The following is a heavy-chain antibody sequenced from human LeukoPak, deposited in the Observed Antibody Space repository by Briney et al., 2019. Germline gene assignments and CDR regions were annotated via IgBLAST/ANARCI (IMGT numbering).Heavy chain of an antibody. CDR2: INWNGGST. CDR3: AKESPYSSPRIFYFDY. J-gene: IGHJ4*02. Sequence: GGSLRLSCAASGFTFDDYGMSWVRQAPGKGLEWVSGINWNGGSTGYADSVKGRFTISRDNAKNSLYLQMNSLRAEDTAIYYCAKESPYSSPRIFYFDYWGQGTLVTVSS. V-gene: IGHV3-20*04. CDR1: GFTFDDYG. D-gene: IGHD2-15*01.